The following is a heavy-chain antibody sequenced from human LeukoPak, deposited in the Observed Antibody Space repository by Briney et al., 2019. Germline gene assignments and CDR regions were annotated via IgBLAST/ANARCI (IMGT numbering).Heavy chain of an antibody. Sequence: SETLSLTCTVSGGSISRSFYYWGWIRQSPGKGLEWIGSIYYSDSGKMYYNPSLKSRVTMSADTSKNQFSLRVSSVTAADTAVYYCARRPPALGAFDIWGQGTMVSVSS. V-gene: IGHV4-39*01. CDR3: ARRPPALGAFDI. CDR2: IYYSDSGKM. CDR1: GGSISRSFYY. J-gene: IGHJ3*02.